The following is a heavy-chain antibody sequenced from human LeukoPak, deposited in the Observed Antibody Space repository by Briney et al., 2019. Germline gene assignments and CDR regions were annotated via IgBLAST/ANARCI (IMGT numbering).Heavy chain of an antibody. CDR1: GFTFSSHW. D-gene: IGHD1-26*01. V-gene: IGHV3-74*01. CDR2: IDGDGSNT. CDR3: AVKGGTPGRFDY. Sequence: GGSLRLSCAASGFTFSSHWMHWVRQAPGKGLVWVSLIDGDGSNTNYADSVKGRFTISRDNSKSTLYLQMNSLRAEDTAVYYCAVKGGTPGRFDYWGQGTLVTVSS. J-gene: IGHJ4*02.